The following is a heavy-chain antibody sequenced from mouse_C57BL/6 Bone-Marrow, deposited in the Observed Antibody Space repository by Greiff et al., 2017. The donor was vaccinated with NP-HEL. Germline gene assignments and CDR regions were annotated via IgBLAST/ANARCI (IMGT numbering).Heavy chain of an antibody. D-gene: IGHD4-1*01. J-gene: IGHJ4*01. Sequence: QVQLKESGAELVRPGTSVKMSCKASGYTFTNYWIGWAKQRPGHGLEWIGDIYPGGGYTNYNEKFKGKATLTADKSSSTAYMQFSSLTSEDSAIYYCARQELGRAMDYWGQGTSVTVSS. V-gene: IGHV1-63*01. CDR1: GYTFTNYW. CDR2: IYPGGGYT. CDR3: ARQELGRAMDY.